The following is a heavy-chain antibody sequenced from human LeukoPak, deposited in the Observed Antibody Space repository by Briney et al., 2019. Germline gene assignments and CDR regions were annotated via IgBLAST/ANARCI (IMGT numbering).Heavy chain of an antibody. CDR1: GGTFSSYA. CDR2: IIPIFGTA. CDR3: ARAGGFQVVPAAYGMDV. V-gene: IGHV1-69*01. Sequence: SVKVSCKASGGTFSSYAISWVRQAPGQGLEWMGGIIPIFGTANYAQKFQGRVTITADESASTAYMELSSLRSEDTAVYYCARAGGFQVVPAAYGMDVWGQGTTVTVSS. J-gene: IGHJ6*02. D-gene: IGHD2-2*01.